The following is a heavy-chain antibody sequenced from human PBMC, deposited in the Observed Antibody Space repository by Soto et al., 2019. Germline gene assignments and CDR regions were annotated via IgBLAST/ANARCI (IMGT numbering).Heavy chain of an antibody. Sequence: VQLVESGGGLVQPGRSLRLSCAASGFTFDDYAMHWVRQAPGKGLEWVSGISWNSGSIGYADSVKGRFTISRDNAKNSLYLQMNSLRAEDTALYYCAKDSSSGEQWLDPVEFDYWGQGTLVTVSS. J-gene: IGHJ4*02. CDR2: ISWNSGSI. CDR1: GFTFDDYA. V-gene: IGHV3-9*01. D-gene: IGHD6-19*01. CDR3: AKDSSSGEQWLDPVEFDY.